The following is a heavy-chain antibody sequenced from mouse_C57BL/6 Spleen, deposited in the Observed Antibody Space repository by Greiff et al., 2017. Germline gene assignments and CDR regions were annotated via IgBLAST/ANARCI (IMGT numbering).Heavy chain of an antibody. Sequence: QVQLQQSGAELVRPGASVTLSCKASGYTFTDYEMHWVKQTPVHGLEWIGAIDPETGGTAYNQKFKGKAILTADKSSSTAYMELRSLTSEDSAVYYCTGPGSSRVYAMDYWGQGTSVTVSS. CDR3: TGPGSSRVYAMDY. V-gene: IGHV1-15*01. CDR1: GYTFTDYE. CDR2: IDPETGGT. D-gene: IGHD1-1*01. J-gene: IGHJ4*01.